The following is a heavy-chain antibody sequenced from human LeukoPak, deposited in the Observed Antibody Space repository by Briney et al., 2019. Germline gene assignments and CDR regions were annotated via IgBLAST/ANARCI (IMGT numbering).Heavy chain of an antibody. CDR1: GYSLTELS. D-gene: IGHD1-26*01. J-gene: IGHJ4*02. CDR2: FDPEDGET. Sequence: GASVKVSCKVSGYSLTELSMHWVRQAPGKGLEWMGGFDPEDGETLYAQKFQGRVTMTGDTSTNTVYMELNSLRSEDTAVYYCAGGGPRTWDFFDYWGQGTLVTVSS. CDR3: AGGGPRTWDFFDY. V-gene: IGHV1-24*01.